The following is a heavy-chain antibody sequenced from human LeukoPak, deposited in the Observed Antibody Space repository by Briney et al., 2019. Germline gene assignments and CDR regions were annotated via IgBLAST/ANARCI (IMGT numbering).Heavy chain of an antibody. CDR3: ARVAEIQLWLRGAFGY. D-gene: IGHD5-18*01. Sequence: PGGSLRLSCAASGFTFSTYSMNWVRQAPGKGLEWVSFVSTGSSTIYYADSVKGRFTISRDNAKNSLYLQMNSLRDEDTAVYYCARVAEIQLWLRGAFGYWGQGTLVTVSS. CDR2: VSTGSSTI. CDR1: GFTFSTYS. V-gene: IGHV3-48*02. J-gene: IGHJ4*02.